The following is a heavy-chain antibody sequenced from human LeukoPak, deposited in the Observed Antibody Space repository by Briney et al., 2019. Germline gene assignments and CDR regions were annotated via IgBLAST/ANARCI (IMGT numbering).Heavy chain of an antibody. V-gene: IGHV5-51*01. J-gene: IGHJ3*02. CDR2: IYPGDSDT. D-gene: IGHD3-22*01. Sequence: GESLKISCKGSGYSFTSYWIGWVRQMPGKGLEGVGIIYPGDSDTRYSPSFQGQVTISADKSISTAYMEMSRLRSEDTAVYYCARETYYYDSSGYYYALGAFDIWGQGTMVTVSS. CDR3: ARETYYYDSSGYYYALGAFDI. CDR1: GYSFTSYW.